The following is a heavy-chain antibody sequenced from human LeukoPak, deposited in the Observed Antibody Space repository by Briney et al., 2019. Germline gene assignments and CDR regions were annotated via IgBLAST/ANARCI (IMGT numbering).Heavy chain of an antibody. J-gene: IGHJ4*02. CDR1: GFTVSSDS. D-gene: IGHD6-13*01. Sequence: GGSLRLSCTVSGFTVSSDSMSWVRQAPGKGLEWVSFIYSGGSTHYSDSVKGRFTISRDDSKNTAYLHMNSLKTEDTAVYYCTREGDATAAGLGWGQGTLVTVSS. V-gene: IGHV3-53*01. CDR3: TREGDATAAGLG. CDR2: IYSGGST.